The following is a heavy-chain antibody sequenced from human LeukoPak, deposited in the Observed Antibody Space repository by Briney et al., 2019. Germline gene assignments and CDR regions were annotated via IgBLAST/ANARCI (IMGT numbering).Heavy chain of an antibody. Sequence: PSQTLSLTCTVSGGSISSGDYYWSWIRQPPGKGLEWIGYIYYSGSTYYNPSLKSRVTMSVDTSKNQFSLKLSSVTAADTAVYYCASNGKLHDAFDIWGQGTMVTVS. D-gene: IGHD2-8*01. CDR3: ASNGKLHDAFDI. CDR1: GGSISSGDYY. J-gene: IGHJ3*02. V-gene: IGHV4-30-4*08. CDR2: IYYSGST.